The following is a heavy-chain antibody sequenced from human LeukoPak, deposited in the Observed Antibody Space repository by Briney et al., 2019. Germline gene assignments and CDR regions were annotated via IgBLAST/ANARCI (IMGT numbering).Heavy chain of an antibody. Sequence: PGGSLRLSCAASGFTFSNYWMSWVRQAPGKGLEFMANIKEAGSEKYYVDSVKGRFTISRDNDKNSVHLQMNNLRAEDTAVYYCARGGGMRSWYDFDYWGQGILVTVSP. J-gene: IGHJ4*02. V-gene: IGHV3-7*04. CDR3: ARGGGMRSWYDFDY. CDR1: GFTFSNYW. D-gene: IGHD6-13*01. CDR2: IKEAGSEK.